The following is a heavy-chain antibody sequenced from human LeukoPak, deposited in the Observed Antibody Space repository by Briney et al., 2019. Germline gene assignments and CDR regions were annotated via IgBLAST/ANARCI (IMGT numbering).Heavy chain of an antibody. J-gene: IGHJ4*02. V-gene: IGHV4-34*01. CDR2: INHSGST. Sequence: PSETLSLTCAVYGGSSSGYYWSWIRQPPGKGLEWIGEINHSGSTNYNPSLKSRVTISVDTSKNQFSLKLSSVTAADTAVYYCARGYYDILTGYYRGYDYWGQGTLVTVSS. CDR1: GGSSSGYY. D-gene: IGHD3-9*01. CDR3: ARGYYDILTGYYRGYDY.